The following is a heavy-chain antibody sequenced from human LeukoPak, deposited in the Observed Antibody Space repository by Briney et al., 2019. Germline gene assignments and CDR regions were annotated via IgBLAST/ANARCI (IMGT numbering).Heavy chain of an antibody. V-gene: IGHV4-31*03. CDR2: IYYSGST. CDR1: GGSISSGGYY. Sequence: SETLSLTCTVSGGSISSGGYYWTWIRQHPGKGLEWIGYIYYSGSTYYNRSLKSRVTISVDTSKNQFSLKLSSVTAADTAVYYCARDIYDSSGYYMDYWGQGTLVTVSS. D-gene: IGHD3-22*01. J-gene: IGHJ4*02. CDR3: ARDIYDSSGYYMDY.